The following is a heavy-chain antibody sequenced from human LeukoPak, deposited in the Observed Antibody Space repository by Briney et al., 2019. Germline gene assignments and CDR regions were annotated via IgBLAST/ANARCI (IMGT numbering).Heavy chain of an antibody. D-gene: IGHD3-3*01. V-gene: IGHV1-69*05. CDR1: GGTFSSYA. J-gene: IGHJ5*02. CDR3: AMSLYFGVVIPGWFDP. CDR2: IIPIFGTA. Sequence: SVKVSGKASGGTFSSYAISWVRQAPGQGLEWMGGIIPIFGTANYAQKFQGRVTITTDESTSTAYMELSSLRSEDTAVYYCAMSLYFGVVIPGWFDPWGQGTLVTVSS.